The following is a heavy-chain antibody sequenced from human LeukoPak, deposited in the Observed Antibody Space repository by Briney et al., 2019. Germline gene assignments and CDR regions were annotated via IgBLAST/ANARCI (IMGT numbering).Heavy chain of an antibody. CDR2: ISSSGSTI. CDR3: ARVEGGSYFSFDY. Sequence: PGGSLRLSCAASGFTFSSYEMNWVRQAPGKGLEWVSYISSSGSTIYYADSVKGRFTISRDNAKNSLYLQMNSLRAEDTAVYYCARVEGGSYFSFDYWGQGTLVTVSS. J-gene: IGHJ4*02. V-gene: IGHV3-48*03. CDR1: GFTFSSYE. D-gene: IGHD1-26*01.